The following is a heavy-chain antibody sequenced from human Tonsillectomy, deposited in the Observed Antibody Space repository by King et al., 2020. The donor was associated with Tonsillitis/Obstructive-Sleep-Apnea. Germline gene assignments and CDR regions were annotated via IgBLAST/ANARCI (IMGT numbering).Heavy chain of an antibody. V-gene: IGHV3-48*02. J-gene: IGHJ4*02. D-gene: IGHD2-21*01. CDR1: GFTFRNYN. CDR2: ISGVGETT. CDR3: VTGGEIFPTFDY. Sequence: QLVQSGGGLVQPGGSLRLSCTVSGFTFRNYNMHWVRQAPGKGLEWVSHISGVGETTYYADSVKGRFTISRDNGKNSLFLQMNSLKDADTAVYYCVTGGEIFPTFDYWGQGTLVTVSS.